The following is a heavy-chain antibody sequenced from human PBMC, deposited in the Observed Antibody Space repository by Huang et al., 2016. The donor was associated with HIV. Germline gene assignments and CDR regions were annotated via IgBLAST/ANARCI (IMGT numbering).Heavy chain of an antibody. Sequence: EVQLVESGGGLVQPGGSLRLSCAASGFTFRNHWMHWVRKAPGKGLGWVSRINSDGSDTSHADSVKGRFTISRDNAQNTVHLHMNSLRAEDTAVYFCAKNPSITAVDSDYYYYYMDVWGKGTTVTVS. CDR2: INSDGSDT. J-gene: IGHJ6*03. D-gene: IGHD6-13*01. CDR3: AKNPSITAVDSDYYYYYMDV. V-gene: IGHV3-74*01. CDR1: GFTFRNHW.